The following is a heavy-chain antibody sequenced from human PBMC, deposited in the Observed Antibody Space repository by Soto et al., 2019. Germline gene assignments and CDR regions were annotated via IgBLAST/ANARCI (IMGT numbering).Heavy chain of an antibody. V-gene: IGHV1-46*03. CDR2: INPSVGST. CDR3: ARAGGITIFGVAPYYYYMDV. D-gene: IGHD3-3*01. CDR1: GYTFTSYY. Sequence: GASVKVSCKASGYTFTSYYMHWVRQAPGQGLEWMGIINPSVGSTSYAQKFQGRVTMTRDTSTSTVYMELSSLRSEDTAVYYCARAGGITIFGVAPYYYYMDVWGKGTTVTVSS. J-gene: IGHJ6*03.